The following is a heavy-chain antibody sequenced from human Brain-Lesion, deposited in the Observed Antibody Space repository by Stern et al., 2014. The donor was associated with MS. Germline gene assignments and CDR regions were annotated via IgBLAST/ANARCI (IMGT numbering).Heavy chain of an antibody. Sequence: QVQLVESGAEVKKPGASVKVSCKASGYTFIRYAMQWVRQAPGQRLERMGRIKGVDDKTKYSHKFQGRVTITRDTSANTVYMELSSLRSEDTAVYYCARDDHRDSSGHYAPFDYWGQGTRVTVSS. CDR1: GYTFIRYA. CDR2: IKGVDDKT. CDR3: ARDDHRDSSGHYAPFDY. J-gene: IGHJ4*02. D-gene: IGHD3-22*01. V-gene: IGHV1-3*01.